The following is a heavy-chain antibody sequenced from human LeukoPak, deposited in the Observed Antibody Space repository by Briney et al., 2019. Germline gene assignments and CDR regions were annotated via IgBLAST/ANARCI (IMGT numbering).Heavy chain of an antibody. CDR3: AKDPEDGYRNFDY. CDR1: GFTFSSYA. D-gene: IGHD5-24*01. CDR2: IIGSGGTT. Sequence: PGGSLRLSCAASGFTFSSYAMSWVRQAPGKGLEWVSAIIGSGGTTYNADSVKGRFTISRDNSKNTPYLQMNSLRAEDTAVYYCAKDPEDGYRNFDYWGQGTLVTVSS. J-gene: IGHJ4*02. V-gene: IGHV3-23*01.